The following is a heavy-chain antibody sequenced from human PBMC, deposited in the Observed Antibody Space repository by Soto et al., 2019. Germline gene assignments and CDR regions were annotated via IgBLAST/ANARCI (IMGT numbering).Heavy chain of an antibody. CDR2: ISYDGSNT. D-gene: IGHD1-26*01. Sequence: QVQLVESGGGVVQPGRSLRLSCVASGFTFSSYGMHWVRQAPGKGLEWVAIISYDGSNTYYADSVKGRFTISRDNSKNTLYLQMNSLRAEDTSVYYCAKEGGLSGSYYISSAYYFDCWGPGTLVTVSS. CDR3: AKEGGLSGSYYISSAYYFDC. V-gene: IGHV3-30*18. CDR1: GFTFSSYG. J-gene: IGHJ4*02.